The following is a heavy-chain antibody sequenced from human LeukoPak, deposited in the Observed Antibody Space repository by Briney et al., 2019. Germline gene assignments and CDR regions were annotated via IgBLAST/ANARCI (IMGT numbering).Heavy chain of an antibody. Sequence: PGGSLRLSCAASGFTFSSYAMSWVRQAPGKGLEWVSAISGSGGSTYYADSVKGRFTISRDNSKNTLYLQMNSLRAEDTAVYYCAKDRDYDSSGYPRYYFDYWGQGTLVTVSS. J-gene: IGHJ4*02. V-gene: IGHV3-23*01. D-gene: IGHD3-22*01. CDR3: AKDRDYDSSGYPRYYFDY. CDR2: ISGSGGST. CDR1: GFTFSSYA.